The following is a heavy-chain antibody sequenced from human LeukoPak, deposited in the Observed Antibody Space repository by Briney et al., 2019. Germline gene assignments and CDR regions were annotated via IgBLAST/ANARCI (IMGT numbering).Heavy chain of an antibody. CDR2: MFYSGST. J-gene: IGHJ4*02. Sequence: SETLSLTCTVSGGSISSSYWSWVRQPPGKGMEWIGYMFYSGSTNYNPSLKSRLTISVDTSKNQFSLKLNSVTAADTAVYYCAQGVTSLDFWGQGTLVTVSS. D-gene: IGHD2-21*02. CDR3: AQGVTSLDF. CDR1: GGSISSSY. V-gene: IGHV4-59*01.